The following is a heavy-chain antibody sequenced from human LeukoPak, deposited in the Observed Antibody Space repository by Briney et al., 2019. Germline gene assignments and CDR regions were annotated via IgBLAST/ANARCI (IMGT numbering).Heavy chain of an antibody. CDR3: ARDPKPTIFGVASFDY. CDR2: IYYSGST. V-gene: IGHV4-30-4*08. J-gene: IGHJ4*02. CDR1: GDSISSGDYY. D-gene: IGHD3-3*01. Sequence: PSETLSLTCTVSGDSISSGDYYWSWIRQPPGKGLEWIGYIYYSGSTYYNPSLKSRVTISVDTSKNQFSLKLSSVTAADTAVYYCARDPKPTIFGVASFDYWGQGTLVTVSS.